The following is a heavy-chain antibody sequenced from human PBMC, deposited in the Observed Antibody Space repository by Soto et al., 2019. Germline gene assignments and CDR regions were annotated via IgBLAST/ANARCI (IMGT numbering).Heavy chain of an antibody. Sequence: QVQLVQSGAEVKKPGASVKVSCKASGYTFTSYAMHWVRQAPGQRLEWMGWINAGNGNTKYSQKFQGRGNINRDTSASTAYMELSSLRSEDTAVYYCAREGYDYIWGSYRSYYFDYWGQGTLVTVSS. CDR3: AREGYDYIWGSYRSYYFDY. CDR2: INAGNGNT. J-gene: IGHJ4*02. CDR1: GYTFTSYA. V-gene: IGHV1-3*01. D-gene: IGHD3-16*02.